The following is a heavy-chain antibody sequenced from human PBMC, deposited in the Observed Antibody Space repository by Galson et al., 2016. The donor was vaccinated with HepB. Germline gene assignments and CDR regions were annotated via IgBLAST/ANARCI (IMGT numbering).Heavy chain of an antibody. CDR1: SDFDVSGDSAVYY. J-gene: IGHJ6*02. D-gene: IGHD3-3*01. Sequence: SETLSLTCNVSSDFDVSGDSAVYYWGWIRQPPGKGLEWIGSIYYLGSTSYNPSLKSRVPMTMDMSNHQFSLMVRSVTAADTAVYYCATARYYDFLSGNYTFYYGMDVWGQGTMVTVSS. CDR3: ATARYYDFLSGNYTFYYGMDV. V-gene: IGHV4-39*01. CDR2: IYYLGST.